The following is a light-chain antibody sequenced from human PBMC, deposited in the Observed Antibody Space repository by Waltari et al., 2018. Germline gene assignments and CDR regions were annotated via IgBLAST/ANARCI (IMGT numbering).Light chain of an antibody. CDR2: MAS. CDR1: QSIGNY. CDR3: QHFNSYPFI. V-gene: IGKV1-5*03. Sequence: DIQMTQSPSTLSASVEDSVTITCRASQSIGNYLAWYQQKPGKAPKLLIFMASTLQREVPSRFSGSGSGTEFALTISGLQADDFATYFCQHFNSYPFIFGRGTKLEIK. J-gene: IGKJ2*01.